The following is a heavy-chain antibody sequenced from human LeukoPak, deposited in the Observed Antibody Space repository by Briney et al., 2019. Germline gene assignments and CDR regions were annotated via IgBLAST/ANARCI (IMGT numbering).Heavy chain of an antibody. D-gene: IGHD6-6*01. CDR2: IYHSGST. J-gene: IGHJ1*01. V-gene: IGHV4-59*01. Sequence: ASETLSLTCTVSGGSISTYYWNWIRQPPGKGLEWIGYIYHSGSTNYNPSLQSRVTISVDTSKNQFSLNLNSVTAADTAVYYCARGGAARLHFQNWGQGTLVTVSS. CDR1: GGSISTYY. CDR3: ARGGAARLHFQN.